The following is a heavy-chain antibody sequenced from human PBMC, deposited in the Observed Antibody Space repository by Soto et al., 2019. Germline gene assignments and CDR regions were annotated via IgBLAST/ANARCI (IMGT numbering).Heavy chain of an antibody. CDR1: GGSFSGYY. Sequence: SGTLSLTCAVYGGSFSGYYWSWIRQPPGKGLEWIGEINHSGSTNYNPSLKSRVTISVDTSKNQFSLKLSSVTAADTAVYYCARGNGEGVVAEYFAYWGQGTLVTVSS. V-gene: IGHV4-34*01. CDR3: ARGNGEGVVAEYFAY. J-gene: IGHJ4*02. D-gene: IGHD2-15*01. CDR2: INHSGST.